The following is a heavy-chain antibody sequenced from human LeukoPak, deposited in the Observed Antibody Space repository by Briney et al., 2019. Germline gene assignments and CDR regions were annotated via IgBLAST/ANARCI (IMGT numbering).Heavy chain of an antibody. Sequence: GGSLRLSCTVSGFIFSDLSMSWVRQAPGKGLEWVAKMSEDGNEIFYVDSVKGRFTISRDNTKNSLYLHMNSLRVEDTAVYYCVGEWEQLRWGQGTLVTVSS. D-gene: IGHD1-26*01. CDR2: MSEDGNEI. CDR1: GFIFSDLS. V-gene: IGHV3-7*01. CDR3: VGEWEQLR. J-gene: IGHJ4*02.